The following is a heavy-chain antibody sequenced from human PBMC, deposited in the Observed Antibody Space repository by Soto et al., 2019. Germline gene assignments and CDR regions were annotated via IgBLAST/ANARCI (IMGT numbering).Heavy chain of an antibody. V-gene: IGHV3-74*01. D-gene: IGHD3-22*01. J-gene: IGHJ5*02. CDR2: INSDGSIT. CDR1: GFTFGSYW. CDR3: ARSGLALPYSASHWFDP. Sequence: PGGSLRLSCAASGFTFGSYWMHWVRQAPGKRLVWVSRINSDGSITNSANSVKGRLTMSRDTDKNTLYLQMNSLRAEDTAVYYCARSGLALPYSASHWFDPWGHGTLVTVSS.